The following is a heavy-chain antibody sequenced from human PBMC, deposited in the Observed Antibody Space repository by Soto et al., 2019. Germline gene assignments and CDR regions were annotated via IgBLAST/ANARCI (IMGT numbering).Heavy chain of an antibody. D-gene: IGHD2-15*01. CDR1: GFTFSSYS. V-gene: IGHV3-21*01. Sequence: GGSLRLSCAASGFTFSSYSMNWVRQAPGKGLEWVSSISSSSSYIYYADSVKGRFTMSRDNAKNSLYLQMNSLRAEDTAVYYCARERPGYCSGGSCQGDYWGQGTLVTVSS. J-gene: IGHJ4*02. CDR2: ISSSSSYI. CDR3: ARERPGYCSGGSCQGDY.